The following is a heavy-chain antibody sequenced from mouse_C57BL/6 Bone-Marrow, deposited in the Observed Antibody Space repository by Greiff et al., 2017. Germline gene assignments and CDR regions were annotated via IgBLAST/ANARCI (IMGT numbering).Heavy chain of an antibody. CDR3: ARRTFNFFFDY. V-gene: IGHV5-12*01. CDR2: ISNGGGST. CDR1: GFTFSDYY. D-gene: IGHD4-1*02. J-gene: IGHJ2*01. Sequence: VKLVESGGGLVQPGGSLKLSCAASGFTFSDYYMYWVRQTPEKRLEWVAYISNGGGSTYYPDTVKGRFTISRDNAKNTLYLQMSRLKSEDTAMYYCARRTFNFFFDYWGQGTTLTVSS.